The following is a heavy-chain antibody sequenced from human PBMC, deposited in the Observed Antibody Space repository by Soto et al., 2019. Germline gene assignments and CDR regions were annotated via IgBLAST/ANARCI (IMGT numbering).Heavy chain of an antibody. CDR2: ISSSGSTI. J-gene: IGHJ6*02. CDR3: ARDGRFTVLPYYYYYGMDV. D-gene: IGHD1-26*01. Sequence: VQLVESGGGLVQPGGSLRLSCAAFGFTFSDYYMSWIRQAPGKGLEWVSYISSSGSTIYYADSVKGRFTISRDNAKNSLYLQMNSLRAEDTAVYYCARDGRFTVLPYYYYYGMDVWGQGTTVTVSS. CDR1: GFTFSDYY. V-gene: IGHV3-11*01.